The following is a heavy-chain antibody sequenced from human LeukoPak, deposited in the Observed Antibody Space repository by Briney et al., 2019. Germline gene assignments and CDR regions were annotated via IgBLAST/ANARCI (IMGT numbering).Heavy chain of an antibody. CDR2: IYTSGST. Sequence: SETLSLTCTVSGGSISGYYWSWIRQPPGKGLEWIGYIYTSGSTNYNPSLKSRVTISVDTSKNQFSLKLSSVSAADTAVYYCARVLQNYYHMDVWGKGTTVTVSS. CDR1: GGSISGYY. V-gene: IGHV4-4*09. CDR3: ARVLQNYYHMDV. D-gene: IGHD3-3*01. J-gene: IGHJ6*03.